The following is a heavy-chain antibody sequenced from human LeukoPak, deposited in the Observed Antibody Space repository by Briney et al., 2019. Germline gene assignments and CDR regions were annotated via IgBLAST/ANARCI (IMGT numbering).Heavy chain of an antibody. CDR1: GGSISSYY. J-gene: IGHJ4*02. D-gene: IGHD5-18*01. Sequence: SETPSLTCTVSGGSISSYYWSWIRQPPGKGLEWIGYIYYSGSTNYNPSLKSRVTISVDTSKNQFSLKLSSVTAADTAVYYCARVGGYSYGSFDYWGQGTLVTVSS. V-gene: IGHV4-59*01. CDR3: ARVGGYSYGSFDY. CDR2: IYYSGST.